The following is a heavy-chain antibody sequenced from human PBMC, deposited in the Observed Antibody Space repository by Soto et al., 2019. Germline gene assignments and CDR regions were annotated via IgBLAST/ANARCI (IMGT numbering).Heavy chain of an antibody. Sequence: GGSLRLSCAASGFTFSSYAMSWVRQAPGKGLEWVSAISGSGGSTYYADSVKGRFTISRDNSKNTLYLQMNSLRAEDTAVYYCASLTGTPDKSYYYYYGMDVWGQGTTVTVSS. D-gene: IGHD1-7*01. CDR2: ISGSGGST. CDR3: ASLTGTPDKSYYYYYGMDV. J-gene: IGHJ6*02. CDR1: GFTFSSYA. V-gene: IGHV3-23*01.